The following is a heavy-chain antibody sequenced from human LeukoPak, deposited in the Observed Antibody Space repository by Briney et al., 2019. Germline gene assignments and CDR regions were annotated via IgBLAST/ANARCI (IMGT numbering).Heavy chain of an antibody. J-gene: IGHJ6*03. CDR1: GGSISSYY. D-gene: IGHD2-2*01. CDR3: ARVRWVVPAVPTPYYYYYYMDV. Sequence: SETLSLTCTVSGGSISSYYWSWIRQPPGKGLEWIGYIYYSGSTYYNPSLKSRVTISVDTSKNQFSLKLSSVTAADTAVYYCARVRWVVPAVPTPYYYYYYMDVWGKGTTVTVSS. V-gene: IGHV4-59*12. CDR2: IYYSGST.